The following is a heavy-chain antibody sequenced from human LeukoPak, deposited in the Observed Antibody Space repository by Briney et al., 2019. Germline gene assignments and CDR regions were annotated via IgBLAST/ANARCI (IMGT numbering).Heavy chain of an antibody. CDR2: IYYSGST. CDR3: ARDHLNYYDSSGIDY. CDR1: GGSISSGDYY. Sequence: SETLSLTCTVSGGSISSGDYYWSWIRQPPGTGLEWIGYIYYSGSTYYNPSLKSRVTISVDTSKNQFSLKLSSVTAADTAVYCCARDHLNYYDSSGIDYWGQGTLVTVSS. J-gene: IGHJ4*02. D-gene: IGHD3-22*01. V-gene: IGHV4-30-4*01.